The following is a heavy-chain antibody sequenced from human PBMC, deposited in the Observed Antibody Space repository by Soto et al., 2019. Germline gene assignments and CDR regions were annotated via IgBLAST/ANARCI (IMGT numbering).Heavy chain of an antibody. Sequence: PSETLSLTCTVSGGSISSSSYYWGWIRQPPGKGLEWIGSIYYSGSTYYNPSLKSRVTISVDTSRNQFSLKLNSVTAADTAVYYCAKPGDERYNWFDPWGRGILVTVSS. CDR2: IYYSGST. V-gene: IGHV4-39*07. D-gene: IGHD3-16*01. CDR3: AKPGDERYNWFDP. CDR1: GGSISSSSYY. J-gene: IGHJ5*02.